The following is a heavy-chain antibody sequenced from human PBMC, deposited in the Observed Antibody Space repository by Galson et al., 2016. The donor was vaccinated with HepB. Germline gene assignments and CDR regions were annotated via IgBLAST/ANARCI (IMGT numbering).Heavy chain of an antibody. Sequence: SLRLSCAASGVTVSNNYMSWVRQAPGRGPEWVSVIYSGGETYYADSVKGRFTISRDNSKNTVYLQMNSLRAENTAVYYCARDTWTSNGGQGTLVTVTS. D-gene: IGHD1-1*01. CDR2: IYSGGET. V-gene: IGHV3-66*01. CDR1: GVTVSNNY. CDR3: ARDTWTSN. J-gene: IGHJ4*02.